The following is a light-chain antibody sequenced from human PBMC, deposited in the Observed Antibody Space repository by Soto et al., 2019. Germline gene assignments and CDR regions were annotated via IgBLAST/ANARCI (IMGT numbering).Light chain of an antibody. J-gene: IGLJ1*01. CDR2: DVR. CDR3: SSYTTVSTYV. V-gene: IGLV2-14*01. CDR1: SSDVGGYNY. Sequence: QSALTQPASVSGSPGQSITISCTGTSSDVGGYNYVSWYQQHPGKAPKLMIYDVRNRPSGVSNRFSGSKPVNTASLTISGLQAEDEADYYCSSYTTVSTYVFGTGTQLTVL.